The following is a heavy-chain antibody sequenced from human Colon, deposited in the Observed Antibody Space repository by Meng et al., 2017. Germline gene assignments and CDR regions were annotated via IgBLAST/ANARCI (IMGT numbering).Heavy chain of an antibody. CDR2: ISHTGDT. Sequence: QVQVKQWRAGLLRPSETRSLTCAISGASLSGYYWTWVRQPPGKGLEWIGEISHTGDTSYNPSLSSRVTISRDTSKNQFSLSLTSVTAADTAVYYCARDPDWMGIGWFDPWGQGTLVTVSS. J-gene: IGHJ5*02. D-gene: IGHD3-9*01. CDR1: GASLSGYY. CDR3: ARDPDWMGIGWFDP. V-gene: IGHV4-34*01.